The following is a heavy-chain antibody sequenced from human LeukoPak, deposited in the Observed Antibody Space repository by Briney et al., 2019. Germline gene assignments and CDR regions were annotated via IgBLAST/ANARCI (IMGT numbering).Heavy chain of an antibody. V-gene: IGHV3-53*01. CDR3: ASTNYDFWSGYYFHYYYYYGMDV. CDR2: IYSGGST. J-gene: IGHJ6*02. Sequence: GGSLRLSCAASGFTISSYAMSWVRQAPGKGLEWVSVIYSGGSTYYADSVKGRFTISRDNSKNTLYLQTNSLRAEDTAVYYCASTNYDFWSGYYFHYYYYYGMDVWGQGTTVTVSS. CDR1: GFTISSYA. D-gene: IGHD3-3*01.